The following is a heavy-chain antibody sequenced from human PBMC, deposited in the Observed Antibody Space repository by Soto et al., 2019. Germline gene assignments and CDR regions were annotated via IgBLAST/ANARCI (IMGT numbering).Heavy chain of an antibody. Sequence: QVQLVESGGGVVQPGRSLRLSCAASGFTFSTYGMHWVRQAPGKGLEWVAVIWYDGSNKYYAASVKGRFTISRDNSKNMLYMQMNSLRAEDTAVYHCARGGYSAGWTYCMDVWGQGTTVTVS. D-gene: IGHD6-19*01. CDR2: IWYDGSNK. J-gene: IGHJ6*02. CDR1: GFTFSTYG. CDR3: ARGGYSAGWTYCMDV. V-gene: IGHV3-33*01.